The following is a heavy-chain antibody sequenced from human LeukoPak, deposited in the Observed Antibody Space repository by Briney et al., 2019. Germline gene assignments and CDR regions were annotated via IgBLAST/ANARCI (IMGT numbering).Heavy chain of an antibody. CDR3: ARDYAVPAAIGVYAYYFDY. CDR1: GFTFSSYS. Sequence: GGSLRLSCAASGFTFSSYSMNWVRQAPGKGLEWVSSISSSSSYIYYADSVKGRFTISRDNAKNSLYLQMNSLRAEDTAVYYCARDYAVPAAIGVYAYYFDYWGQGTLVTVSS. V-gene: IGHV3-21*01. J-gene: IGHJ4*02. D-gene: IGHD2-2*01. CDR2: ISSSSSYI.